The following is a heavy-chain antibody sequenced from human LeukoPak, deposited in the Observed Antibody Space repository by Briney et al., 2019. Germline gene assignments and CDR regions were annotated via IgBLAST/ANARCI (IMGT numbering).Heavy chain of an antibody. D-gene: IGHD2-8*01. CDR2: INPSGGTT. Sequence: ASVKVSCKASGDNYKSYNIHWVRQAPALGLEWMGIINPSGGTTTYAQKFQGRVSMTTDTSTTIIYMELRSLRSDDTAVFYGASQWGREPYFDDWGQGTLVTVSP. V-gene: IGHV1-46*02. CDR3: ASQWGREPYFDD. J-gene: IGHJ4*02. CDR1: GDNYKSYN.